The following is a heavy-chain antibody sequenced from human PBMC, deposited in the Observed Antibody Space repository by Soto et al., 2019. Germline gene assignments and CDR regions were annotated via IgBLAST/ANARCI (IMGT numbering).Heavy chain of an antibody. CDR3: GRDNNGFNSIDY. CDR1: GFTFSSYW. V-gene: IGHV3-74*01. Sequence: GGSLRLSCAASGFTFSSYWMHWVRQAPGKGLVHVSRIRGDGGYTDHAESVKGRFTISRDNAKNTLYLQMSSLRVEETAVDYCGRDNNGFNSIDYWGQGTLVTVSS. CDR2: IRGDGGYT. D-gene: IGHD1-1*01. J-gene: IGHJ4*02.